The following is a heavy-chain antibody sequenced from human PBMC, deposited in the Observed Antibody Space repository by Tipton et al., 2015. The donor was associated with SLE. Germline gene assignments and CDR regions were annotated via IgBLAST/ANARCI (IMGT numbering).Heavy chain of an antibody. Sequence: TLSLTCTVSGGSISSGSHYWSWIRQPPGKGLEWIGYIYYSRSTNYNPSLKSRVTISVDTSKNQFSLKLSSVTAADTAVYYCARDSDYYDSSGSLDYWGQGTLVTVSS. CDR1: GGSISSGSHY. CDR2: IYYSRST. CDR3: ARDSDYYDSSGSLDY. D-gene: IGHD3-22*01. V-gene: IGHV4-61*01. J-gene: IGHJ4*02.